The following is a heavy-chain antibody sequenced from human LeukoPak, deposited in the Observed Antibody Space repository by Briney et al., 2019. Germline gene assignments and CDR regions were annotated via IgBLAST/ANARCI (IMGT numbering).Heavy chain of an antibody. CDR1: GYSFTSYW. V-gene: IGHV5-51*01. CDR2: IYPGDSDT. Sequence: GESLKIPCKGSGYSFTSYWIGWVRQMPGKGLEWMGIIYPGDSDTRYSPSFQGQVTISADKSISTAYLQWSSLKASDTAMYYCARGGYDFWSGYYPGDYWGQGTLVTVSS. J-gene: IGHJ4*02. CDR3: ARGGYDFWSGYYPGDY. D-gene: IGHD3-3*01.